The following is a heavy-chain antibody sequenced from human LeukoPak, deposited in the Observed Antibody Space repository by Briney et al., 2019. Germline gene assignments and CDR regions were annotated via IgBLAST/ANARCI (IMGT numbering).Heavy chain of an antibody. CDR3: ARGFPFSGYLRSPGYYYYMDV. D-gene: IGHD3-22*01. CDR1: GGSISSYY. CDR2: IYYSGGT. Sequence: KPSETLSLTCTVSGGSISSYYWSWIRQPPGKGLEWIGYIYYSGGTNYNPSLKSRVTISVDTSKNQFSLKLSSVTAADTAVYYCARGFPFSGYLRSPGYYYYMDVWGKGTTVTVSS. J-gene: IGHJ6*03. V-gene: IGHV4-59*01.